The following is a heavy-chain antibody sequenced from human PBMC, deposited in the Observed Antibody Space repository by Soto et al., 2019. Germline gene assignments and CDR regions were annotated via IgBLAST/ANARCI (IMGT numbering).Heavy chain of an antibody. CDR3: AKDDLERYYFDY. D-gene: IGHD3-3*01. V-gene: IGHV3-23*01. Sequence: EVQLLESGGGLVQPGGSLRLSCAASKFTFSSYAMSWVRQAPGKGLEWDSAISGSGGSTLYADSVKGRFTISRDNSKNTLYLQMNSLRAEDTAVYYCAKDDLERYYFDYWGQGTLVTDSS. CDR2: ISGSGGST. CDR1: KFTFSSYA. J-gene: IGHJ4*02.